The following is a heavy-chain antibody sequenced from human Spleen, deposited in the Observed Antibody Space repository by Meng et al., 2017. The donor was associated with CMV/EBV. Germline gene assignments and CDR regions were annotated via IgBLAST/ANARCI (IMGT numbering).Heavy chain of an antibody. CDR3: AKGSASGYYSGMDV. Sequence: GGSLRLSCAASGFTFSSYEMSWVRQAPGKGLEWVSYISSSGITIYYADSVKGRFTISRDNSKNTLYLQMNSLRAEDTAVYYCAKGSASGYYSGMDVWGQGTTVTVSS. J-gene: IGHJ6*02. D-gene: IGHD2-15*01. V-gene: IGHV3-48*03. CDR2: ISSSGITI. CDR1: GFTFSSYE.